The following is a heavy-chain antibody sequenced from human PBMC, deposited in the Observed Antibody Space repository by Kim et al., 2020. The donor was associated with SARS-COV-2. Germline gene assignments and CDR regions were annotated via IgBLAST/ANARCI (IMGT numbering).Heavy chain of an antibody. Sequence: YNPSLKSRVTIAVDTSKNQFSLKLSSVTAADTAVYYCAVGIAAAISWFDPWGQGTLVTVSS. CDR3: AVGIAAAISWFDP. V-gene: IGHV4-34*01. D-gene: IGHD6-13*01. J-gene: IGHJ5*02.